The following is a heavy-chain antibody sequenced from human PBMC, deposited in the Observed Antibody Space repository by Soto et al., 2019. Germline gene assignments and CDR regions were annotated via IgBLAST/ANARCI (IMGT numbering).Heavy chain of an antibody. Sequence: QVQLQESGPGLVKPSQTLSLTCTVSGGSISSGDYYWSWIRQPPGKGLAWIGYIYYSGSTYYNPSLKSRVTISVDTSKNQFSLKLSSVTAADTAVYYCARERGADFWSGLPFFDPWGQGTLVTVSS. CDR3: ARERGADFWSGLPFFDP. CDR2: IYYSGST. CDR1: GGSISSGDYY. D-gene: IGHD3-3*01. J-gene: IGHJ5*02. V-gene: IGHV4-30-4*01.